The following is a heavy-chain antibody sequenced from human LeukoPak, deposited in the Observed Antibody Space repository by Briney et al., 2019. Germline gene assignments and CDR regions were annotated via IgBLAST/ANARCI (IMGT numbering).Heavy chain of an antibody. V-gene: IGHV3-11*03. CDR2: ISDTNSYT. CDR1: GFTLSSYW. CDR3: ARQYCGGDFGLGY. J-gene: IGHJ4*02. Sequence: GGSLRLSCAASGFTLSSYWRSWIRQAPGKGLEWVSYISDTNSYTNYADSVKGRFTISRDNAKNSLYLQMNSLRAEDTAVYYCARQYCGGDFGLGYWGQGTLVTVSS. D-gene: IGHD2-21*02.